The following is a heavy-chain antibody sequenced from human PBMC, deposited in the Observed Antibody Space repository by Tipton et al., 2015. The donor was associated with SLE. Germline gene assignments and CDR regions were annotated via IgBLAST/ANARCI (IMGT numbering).Heavy chain of an antibody. CDR1: GYIFTGYY. CDR2: INPNSGDT. D-gene: IGHD7-27*01. Sequence: QLVQSGAEVKKPGASVKVSCKASGYIFTGYYLHWVRQAPGQGLEWMGWINPNSGDTNDAQKFQGRASTTRDTSINTVYMELRDLTYDDTAVYFCARGHWGPHDACDIWGQGTTVTVSS. J-gene: IGHJ3*02. CDR3: ARGHWGPHDACDI. V-gene: IGHV1-2*02.